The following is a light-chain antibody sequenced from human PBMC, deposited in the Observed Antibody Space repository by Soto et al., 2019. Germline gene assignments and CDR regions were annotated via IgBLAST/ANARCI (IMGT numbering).Light chain of an antibody. CDR1: QTVTSK. V-gene: IGKV3-15*01. CDR2: GLS. Sequence: EIGMTQSPSTLSLSPGERSTLSCTASQTVTSKLSLFQQKPIQAPSLLIYGLSTRATGVPVRSSGRGSGPAFNLTINSLQCHDFEVYYGQQYNPWHHPFGPG. J-gene: IGKJ2*01. CDR3: QQYNPWHHP.